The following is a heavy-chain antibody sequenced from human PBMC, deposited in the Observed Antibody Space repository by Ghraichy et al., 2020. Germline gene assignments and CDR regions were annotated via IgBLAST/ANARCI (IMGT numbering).Heavy chain of an antibody. V-gene: IGHV4-4*02. CDR1: GGSISDW. Sequence: SETLSLTCAVSGGSISDWCSCVRRPLAKGLVGFGEIHHSGGTNYNPSLKSRVIISIDKSNSQFSLNLHSVTAADTAMYYCARGGNWRFDSWGRGTLVIVSS. D-gene: IGHD4-23*01. CDR3: ARGGNWRFDS. J-gene: IGHJ4*02. CDR2: IHHSGGT.